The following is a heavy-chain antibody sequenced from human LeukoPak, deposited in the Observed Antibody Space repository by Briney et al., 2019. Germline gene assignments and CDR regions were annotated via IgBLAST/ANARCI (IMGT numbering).Heavy chain of an antibody. D-gene: IGHD5-18*01. V-gene: IGHV3-21*01. CDR3: ASGPTAMVTSDAFDI. CDR1: GFTFSSYE. J-gene: IGHJ3*02. CDR2: ISSSSSYI. Sequence: GGSLRLSCAASGFTFSSYEMNWVRQAPGKGLEWVSSISSSSSYIYYADSVKGRFTISRDNAKNSLYLQMNSLRAEDTAVHYCASGPTAMVTSDAFDIWGQGTMVTVSS.